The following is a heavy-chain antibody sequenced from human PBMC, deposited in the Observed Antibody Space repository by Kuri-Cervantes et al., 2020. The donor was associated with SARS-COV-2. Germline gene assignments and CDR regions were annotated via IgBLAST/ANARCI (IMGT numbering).Heavy chain of an antibody. CDR2: IIPFFGTP. V-gene: IGHV1-69*13. CDR1: GGTFTTYG. J-gene: IGHJ4*02. D-gene: IGHD4-23*01. Sequence: SVKVSCKASGGTFTTYGFTWVRQAPGQGLEWMGGIIPFFGTPNYAQKFEGRVTITADESTSTAYMELSSLRFEDTAVYFCARDVGYGGTSGLDITYFDYWGQGTLVTVSS. CDR3: ARDVGYGGTSGLDITYFDY.